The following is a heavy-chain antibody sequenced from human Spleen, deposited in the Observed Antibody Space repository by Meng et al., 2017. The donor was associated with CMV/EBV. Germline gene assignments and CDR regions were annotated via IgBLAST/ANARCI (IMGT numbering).Heavy chain of an antibody. D-gene: IGHD3-22*01. CDR3: ARIYYTQYDY. J-gene: IGHJ4*02. V-gene: IGHV3-23*01. CDR1: GFTFSSYA. Sequence: GESLKISCAASGFTFSSYAMSWVRQAPGKGLEWVSAISGTGENTHYADSVKGRFTISRDNSKSTLYLQMKSLRAEDTAVYYCARIYYTQYDYWGQGTLVTVSS. CDR2: ISGTGENT.